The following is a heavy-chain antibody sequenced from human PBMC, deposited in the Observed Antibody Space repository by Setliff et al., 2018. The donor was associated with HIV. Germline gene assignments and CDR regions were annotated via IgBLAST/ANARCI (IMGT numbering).Heavy chain of an antibody. J-gene: IGHJ4*02. CDR2: IRGGGDST. D-gene: IGHD3-22*01. CDR3: AKGPTYYDSSGYYTY. Sequence: GESLKISCAASGSTFSSYAMSWVRQAPGTGLEWVSAIRGGGDSTYYADSVKGRFTIYRDNSRNTLYLQMNSLTADDTAVYYCAKGPTYYDSSGYYTYWGQGALVTVSS. V-gene: IGHV3-23*01. CDR1: GSTFSSYA.